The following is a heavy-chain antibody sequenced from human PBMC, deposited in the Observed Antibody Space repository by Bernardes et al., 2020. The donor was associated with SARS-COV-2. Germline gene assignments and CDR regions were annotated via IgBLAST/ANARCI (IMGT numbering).Heavy chain of an antibody. CDR3: AKEVPANDY. Sequence: GRSLRLSCAFFGITLSNTAMSWIRQAPGMGLDWVSGIDLGGDNTYFADSVKGRFTISRDTSKNTLFLQMNSLRVEDTAVYYCAKEVPANDYWGQGTLVTVFS. D-gene: IGHD2-2*01. V-gene: IGHV3-23*01. J-gene: IGHJ4*02. CDR1: GITLSNTA. CDR2: IDLGGDNT.